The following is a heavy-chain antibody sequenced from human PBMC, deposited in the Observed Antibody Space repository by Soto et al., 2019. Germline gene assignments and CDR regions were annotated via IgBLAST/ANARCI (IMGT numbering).Heavy chain of an antibody. D-gene: IGHD2-15*01. J-gene: IGHJ6*02. CDR1: GFTFDDYT. Sequence: GGSLRLSCAASGFTFDDYTMHWVRQAPGKGLEWVSLISWDGGSTYYADSVKGRFTISRDNSKNSLYLQMNSLRTEDTALYYCAKASVAANDYYYGMDVWGQGXTVTVYS. V-gene: IGHV3-43*01. CDR2: ISWDGGST. CDR3: AKASVAANDYYYGMDV.